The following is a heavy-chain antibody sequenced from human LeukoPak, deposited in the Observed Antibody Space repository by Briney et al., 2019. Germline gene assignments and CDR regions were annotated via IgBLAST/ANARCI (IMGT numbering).Heavy chain of an antibody. CDR2: IIPILGIA. CDR1: GGTFSSYA. D-gene: IGHD6-6*01. Sequence: GASVKVSCKASGGTFSSYAISWVRQAPGQGLEWMGRIIPILGIANYAQKFQGRVTITADKSTSTAYMELSSLRSEDTAVYYCASDLSIAARPNWFDPWGQGTLVTVSS. J-gene: IGHJ5*02. V-gene: IGHV1-69*04. CDR3: ASDLSIAARPNWFDP.